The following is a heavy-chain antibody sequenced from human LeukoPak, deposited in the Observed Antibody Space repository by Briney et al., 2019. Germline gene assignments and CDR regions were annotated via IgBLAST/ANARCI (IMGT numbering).Heavy chain of an antibody. CDR3: VRDSSYSHFDY. CDR2: ISSSGAL. V-gene: IGHV3-48*01. D-gene: IGHD4-11*01. Sequence: GGSLRLSCAASGFTFSTYTMNWVRQSSEKGLEWISTISSSGALHYADSVKGRFTISRDSAKNSLYLQMDSLRAEDTAAYYCVRDSSYSHFDYWGQGTLVTVSS. CDR1: GFTFSTYT. J-gene: IGHJ4*02.